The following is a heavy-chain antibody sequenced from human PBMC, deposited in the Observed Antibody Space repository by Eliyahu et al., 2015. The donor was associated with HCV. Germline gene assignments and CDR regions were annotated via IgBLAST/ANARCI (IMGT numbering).Heavy chain of an antibody. CDR3: ARGNPRWLPLNWFDP. D-gene: IGHD5-24*01. Sequence: QVQLQQWGAGLLKPSETLSLTCAVYGGSFSGYYWSWIRQPPGKGLEWIGEINHSGSTNYNPSLKSRVTISVDTSKNQFSLKLSSVTAADTAVYYCARGNPRWLPLNWFDPWGQGTLVTVSS. J-gene: IGHJ5*02. V-gene: IGHV4-34*01. CDR2: INHSGST. CDR1: GGSFSGYY.